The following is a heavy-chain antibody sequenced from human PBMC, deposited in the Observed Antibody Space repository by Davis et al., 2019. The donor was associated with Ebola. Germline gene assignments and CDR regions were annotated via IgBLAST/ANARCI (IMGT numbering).Heavy chain of an antibody. J-gene: IGHJ4*02. CDR3: ARDRSFAFDF. CDR2: ITKGSDAI. D-gene: IGHD3/OR15-3a*01. CDR1: GFVFSDFS. Sequence: GESLKISCAASGFVFSDFSMSWVRQAPGKGLEWITYITKGSDAIHYADSVKGRFTVSRDNAKNSVFLQMSSLRDEDSAVYYCARDRSFAFDFWSQGVHVSVSS. V-gene: IGHV3-48*02.